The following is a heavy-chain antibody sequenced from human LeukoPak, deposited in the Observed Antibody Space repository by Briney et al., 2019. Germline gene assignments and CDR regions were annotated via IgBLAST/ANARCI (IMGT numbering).Heavy chain of an antibody. CDR2: INHSGST. V-gene: IGHV4-34*01. J-gene: IGHJ4*02. Sequence: SETLSLTCAVYGGSFSGYYWSWIRQPPGKGLEWIGEINHSGSTNYNPSLKSRVTISVDTSKNQFSLKLSSVTAEDTAVYFCARGISNVAGRENFDNWGQGTLVTVSS. D-gene: IGHD6-19*01. CDR1: GGSFSGYY. CDR3: ARGISNVAGRENFDN.